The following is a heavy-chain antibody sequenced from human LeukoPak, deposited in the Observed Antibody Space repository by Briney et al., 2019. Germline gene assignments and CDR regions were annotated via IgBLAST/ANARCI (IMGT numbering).Heavy chain of an antibody. D-gene: IGHD3-3*01. Sequence: GGSLRLSCAASGFTFSSYSMNWVRQAPGKGLEWVSSISSSSYIYYADSVKGRFTISRDNAKNSLYLQMNSLRAEDTAVYYCARGIPTYYDFWSGYYTSHYYYGMDVWGQGTTVTVSS. J-gene: IGHJ6*02. CDR3: ARGIPTYYDFWSGYYTSHYYYGMDV. CDR2: ISSSSYI. V-gene: IGHV3-21*01. CDR1: GFTFSSYS.